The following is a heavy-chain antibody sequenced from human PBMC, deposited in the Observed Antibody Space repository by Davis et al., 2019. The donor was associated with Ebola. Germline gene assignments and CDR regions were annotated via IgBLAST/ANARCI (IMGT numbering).Heavy chain of an antibody. CDR3: VRDYRVGQWLTDF. J-gene: IGHJ4*02. CDR1: GFTVSSNY. D-gene: IGHD6-19*01. Sequence: GESPKTPCAAPGFTVSSNYMRWVSQAPGQGLEWVSGITWRGGATGYAASVKGRFTISRDNAKKSLYLEMNSLGVEDTALYHCVRDYRVGQWLTDFWGQGTLVTVSS. CDR2: ITWRGGAT. V-gene: IGHV3-20*01.